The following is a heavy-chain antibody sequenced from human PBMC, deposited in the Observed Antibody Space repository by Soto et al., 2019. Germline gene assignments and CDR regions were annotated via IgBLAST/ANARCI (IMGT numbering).Heavy chain of an antibody. J-gene: IGHJ4*02. Sequence: QVQLVESGGGVVQPGRSLRLSCAASGFTFSSYAMHWVRQAPGKGLEWVAVISYDGSNKYYADSVKGRFTISRDNSKNTLYLQMNSLRAEDTAVYYCARDRRGYDSSVLYYWGQGTLVTVSS. D-gene: IGHD3-22*01. CDR3: ARDRRGYDSSVLYY. CDR1: GFTFSSYA. CDR2: ISYDGSNK. V-gene: IGHV3-30-3*01.